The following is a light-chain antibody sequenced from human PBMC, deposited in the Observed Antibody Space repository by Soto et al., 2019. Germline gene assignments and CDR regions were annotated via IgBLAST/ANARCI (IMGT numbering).Light chain of an antibody. CDR1: QSVGSY. Sequence: EVVLTQSPATLSLSPGERATLSCRASQSVGSYLAWYQQKPGQAPRLLIYAASNRATGVPARFSGSGSGTDFTLTISSLEPEDFAVYYCQQRSNWPPAVTFGGGTKVEIK. CDR3: QQRSNWPPAVT. J-gene: IGKJ4*01. V-gene: IGKV3-11*01. CDR2: AAS.